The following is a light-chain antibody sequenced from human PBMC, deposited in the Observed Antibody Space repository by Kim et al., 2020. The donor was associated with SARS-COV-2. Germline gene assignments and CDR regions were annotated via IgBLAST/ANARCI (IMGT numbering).Light chain of an antibody. CDR2: ETS. V-gene: IGLV7-46*01. CDR1: TGTVTSGHF. Sequence: QAVVTQEPSVTVSPGGTVTLTCGSNTGTVTSGHFPYWFQQKPGQVPTTLIFETSNKHSWTPARFSGSLLGGKAALTLSGARPEDEADYYCFLAYSGVVVFGGGTRLTVL. CDR3: FLAYSGVVV. J-gene: IGLJ2*01.